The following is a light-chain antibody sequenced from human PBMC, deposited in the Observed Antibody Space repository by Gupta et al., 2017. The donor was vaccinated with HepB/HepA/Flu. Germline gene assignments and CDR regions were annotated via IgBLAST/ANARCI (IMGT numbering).Light chain of an antibody. CDR1: QSVRTNH. CDR2: GAS. Sequence: EVVFTQSPGTLSLSPGEKDTLSCRARQSVRTNHLSWYQHKPGQTPRLLIFGASNRANGFPERFSGSGSGTEFTLTITRREPEDFAVYYCQHWCFLPWNFGQGTKVEVK. CDR3: QHWCFLPWN. V-gene: IGKV3-20*01. J-gene: IGKJ2*01.